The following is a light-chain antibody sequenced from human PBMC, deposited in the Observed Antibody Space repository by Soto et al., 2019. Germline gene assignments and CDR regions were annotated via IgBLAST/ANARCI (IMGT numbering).Light chain of an antibody. V-gene: IGKV1-5*01. CDR3: QQRSNWPPIT. CDR2: VTS. J-gene: IGKJ5*01. Sequence: DIQMTQSPSTLSASVGDRVTITCRASQSIGSWLAWHQQEPGKAPKLLIYVTSTLQSGVPSRFSGNGSGTDFTLTISSLEPEDFAVYYCQQRSNWPPITFGQGTRLEIK. CDR1: QSIGSW.